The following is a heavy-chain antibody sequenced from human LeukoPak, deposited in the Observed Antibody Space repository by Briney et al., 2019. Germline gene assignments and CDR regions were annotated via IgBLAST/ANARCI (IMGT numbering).Heavy chain of an antibody. Sequence: PGGSLRLSCAASGFTFSNSAMSWVRQAPGKGLVWVSAISGSGGGTHYADSVKGRFTISRDNSKNTLYLQMNSLRAEDTAVYYCAKEARLLSFDCWGQGALVTVSS. CDR2: ISGSGGGT. V-gene: IGHV3-23*01. J-gene: IGHJ4*02. CDR1: GFTFSNSA. D-gene: IGHD2-2*01. CDR3: AKEARLLSFDC.